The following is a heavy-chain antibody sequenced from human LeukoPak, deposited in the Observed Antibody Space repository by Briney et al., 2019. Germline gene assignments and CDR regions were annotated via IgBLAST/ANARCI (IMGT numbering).Heavy chain of an antibody. CDR1: GFTFGDHY. J-gene: IGHJ4*02. D-gene: IGHD2-2*01. V-gene: IGHV3-7*01. CDR2: IKQDGSEK. CDR3: ARGGDIVVVPAGHFDY. Sequence: PGGSLRLSCAASGFTFGDHYMDWVRQAPGKGLEWVANIKQDGSEKYYVDSVKGRFTISRDNAKNSLYLQMNSLRAEDTAVYYCARGGDIVVVPAGHFDYWGQGTLVTVSS.